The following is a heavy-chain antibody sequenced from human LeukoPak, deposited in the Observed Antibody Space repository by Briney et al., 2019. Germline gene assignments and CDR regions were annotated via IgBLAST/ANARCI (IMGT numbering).Heavy chain of an antibody. CDR3: ARVGRMRIIDY. CDR2: IYYSGST. J-gene: IGHJ4*02. CDR1: GGSISSYY. V-gene: IGHV4-59*01. Sequence: SETLSLTCTVSGGSISSYYWSWIRQPPGKGLEWIGYIYYSGSTNYNPSLKSRVTISVDTSKNQFSLKLSSVTAADTAVYYCARVGRMRIIDYWGQGTLVTVSS. D-gene: IGHD3-10*01.